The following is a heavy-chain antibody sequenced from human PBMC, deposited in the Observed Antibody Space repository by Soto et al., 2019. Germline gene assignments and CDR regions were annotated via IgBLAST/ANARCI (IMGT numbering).Heavy chain of an antibody. V-gene: IGHV3-23*01. CDR1: GFTFSSCA. J-gene: IGHJ4*02. D-gene: IGHD3-22*01. CDR2: ISGNGGST. Sequence: EVQLLESGGGLVQPGGSLRLSSAASGFTFSSCAMGWVRQAPGKGLEWVSGISGNGGSTYYADSVKGRFTISRDTSKNTLYRQMDSLGAEDTAIYYCAKVVGDGNDYYDFWGQGTLVTVSS. CDR3: AKVVGDGNDYYDF.